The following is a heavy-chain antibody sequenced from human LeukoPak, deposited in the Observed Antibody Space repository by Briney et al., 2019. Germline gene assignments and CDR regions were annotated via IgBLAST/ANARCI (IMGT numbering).Heavy chain of an antibody. CDR1: GYTFTSYG. D-gene: IGHD3-22*01. Sequence: ASVKVSCKASGYTFTSYGISWVRQAPGQGLEWMGWISAYNGNTNYAQKLQGRVTMTTDTSTSTAYMELRSLRSDDTAVYYCARGLLQVDYYDSSGYYYDQYYFDYWGQGTLVTVSS. CDR2: ISAYNGNT. V-gene: IGHV1-18*01. J-gene: IGHJ4*02. CDR3: ARGLLQVDYYDSSGYYYDQYYFDY.